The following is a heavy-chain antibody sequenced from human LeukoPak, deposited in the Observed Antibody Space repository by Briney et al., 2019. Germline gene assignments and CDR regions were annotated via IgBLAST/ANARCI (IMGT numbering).Heavy chain of an antibody. CDR3: AKASLSDPSHH. V-gene: IGHV3-30*02. J-gene: IGHJ1*01. Sequence: PGGSLRLSCAASGFTFRNYGMHWVRQAPGKGLEWVAFIRYDGSDKYYREAVKGRFTIFRDNSNNMLYLQMNSLRTEDTAVYYGAKASLSDPSHHWGKATLVTVSS. CDR1: GFTFRNYG. CDR2: IRYDGSDK. D-gene: IGHD2/OR15-2a*01.